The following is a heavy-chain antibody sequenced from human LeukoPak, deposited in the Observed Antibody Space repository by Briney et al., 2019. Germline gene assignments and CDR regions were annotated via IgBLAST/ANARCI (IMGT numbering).Heavy chain of an antibody. D-gene: IGHD1-14*01. CDR3: ASGVSVYYFDY. V-gene: IGHV3-23*01. Sequence: PAGGSLRLSCAASGFTFSSYAMSWVRQAPGKGLEWVSAISGSGGSTYYADSVKGRFTISRDNSKNTLYLQMNSPRAEDTAVYYCASGVSVYYFDYWGQGTLVTVSS. CDR2: ISGSGGST. CDR1: GFTFSSYA. J-gene: IGHJ4*02.